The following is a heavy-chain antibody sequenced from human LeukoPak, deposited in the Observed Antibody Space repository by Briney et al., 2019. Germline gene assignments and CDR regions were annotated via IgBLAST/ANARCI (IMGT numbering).Heavy chain of an antibody. Sequence: GRSLRLSCAASGFTFSSYGMHWVRQAPGKGLEWVSLISNDGSNKYYADSVKGRFTISRDNSKNTLYLQVNSLRADDTAVYYCARDGNYYGSGSPHYWGQGTLVTVSS. D-gene: IGHD3-10*01. CDR3: ARDGNYYGSGSPHY. V-gene: IGHV3-30*19. CDR2: ISNDGSNK. CDR1: GFTFSSYG. J-gene: IGHJ4*02.